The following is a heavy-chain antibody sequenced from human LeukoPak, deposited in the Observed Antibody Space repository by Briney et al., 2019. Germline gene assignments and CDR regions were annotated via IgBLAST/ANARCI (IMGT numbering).Heavy chain of an antibody. CDR1: GFTFNIYT. D-gene: IGHD6-19*01. V-gene: IGHV3-23*01. CDR3: AKDGHCPDSICPTNIAVAGYVDS. Sequence: GGSLRLSCAASGFTFNIYTMNWVRQTPEKGLEWVSIINYNDGNTYYADSVKGRFTISRDNYKNMVYLQMSSLRAEDTAIYFCAKDGHCPDSICPTNIAVAGYVDSWGQGTLVTVAS. CDR2: INYNDGNT. J-gene: IGHJ4*02.